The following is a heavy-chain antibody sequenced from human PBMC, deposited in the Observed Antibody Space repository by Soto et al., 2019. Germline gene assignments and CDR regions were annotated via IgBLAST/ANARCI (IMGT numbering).Heavy chain of an antibody. D-gene: IGHD5-18*01. CDR3: ARDNGDTAMVDYYYYGMDV. CDR2: INPNSGGT. J-gene: IGHJ6*02. Sequence: QVQLVQSGAEVKKPGASVKVSCRASGYTFTGYYMHWVRQAPGQGLEWLGWINPNSGGTNYEQKFQGWVTMTRDTPISTAYMEMSRRRSDDTAVYYCARDNGDTAMVDYYYYGMDVWGQGSTVTDS. V-gene: IGHV1-2*04. CDR1: GYTFTGYY.